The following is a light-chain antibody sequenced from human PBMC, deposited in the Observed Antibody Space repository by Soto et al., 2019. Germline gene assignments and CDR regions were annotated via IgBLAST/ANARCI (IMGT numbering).Light chain of an antibody. CDR2: GAS. J-gene: IGKJ1*01. CDR3: QQYVSSPRT. V-gene: IGKV3-20*01. CDR1: QTVYNGF. Sequence: NPLTQSTGTLSLYTGERATLSCRASQTVYNGFLAWYQQKPGQSPRLLIYGASSRATGIPDRFSGSGSGTDFTLTISSLEPEDFAVYYCQQYVSSPRTFGQGTEV.